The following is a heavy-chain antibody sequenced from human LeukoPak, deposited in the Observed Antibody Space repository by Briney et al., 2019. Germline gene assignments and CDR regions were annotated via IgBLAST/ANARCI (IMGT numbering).Heavy chain of an antibody. CDR1: GFTFSSYA. V-gene: IGHV3-23*01. Sequence: GGSLRLSCAASGFTFSSYAVSWVRQAPGKGLEWISAISGSGGGTYYADSVKGRFTISRDNSKNTLYLQMNSLSTEDTAVYYCAKTTTGYSSGRYPGWPVDYWGQGTLVTVSS. D-gene: IGHD6-19*01. J-gene: IGHJ4*02. CDR2: ISGSGGGT. CDR3: AKTTTGYSSGRYPGWPVDY.